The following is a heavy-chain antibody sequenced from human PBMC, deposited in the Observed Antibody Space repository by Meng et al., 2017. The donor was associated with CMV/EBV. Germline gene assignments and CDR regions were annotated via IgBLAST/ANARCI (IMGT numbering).Heavy chain of an antibody. CDR1: GFTFSSYA. Sequence: GESLKISCAASGFTFSSYAMSWVRQAPGKGLEWVSAISGSGGSTYYADSVKGRFTISSDNSKNTLYLQMNSLRAEDTAVYYCAKTPDTAMVFDYWGQGTLVTVSS. CDR2: ISGSGGST. J-gene: IGHJ4*02. V-gene: IGHV3-23*01. D-gene: IGHD5-18*01. CDR3: AKTPDTAMVFDY.